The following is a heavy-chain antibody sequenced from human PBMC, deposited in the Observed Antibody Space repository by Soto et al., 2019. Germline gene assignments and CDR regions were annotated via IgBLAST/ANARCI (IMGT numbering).Heavy chain of an antibody. D-gene: IGHD6-19*01. J-gene: IGHJ4*02. Sequence: ASVKVSCKASGYTFTSYAMHWVRQAPVQRLEWMGWINAGNGNTKYSQKFQGRVTITRDTSASTAYMELSSLRSEDTAVYYCARAPQQWLATHGGYFDYWGQGTLVTVSS. CDR2: INAGNGNT. V-gene: IGHV1-3*01. CDR3: ARAPQQWLATHGGYFDY. CDR1: GYTFTSYA.